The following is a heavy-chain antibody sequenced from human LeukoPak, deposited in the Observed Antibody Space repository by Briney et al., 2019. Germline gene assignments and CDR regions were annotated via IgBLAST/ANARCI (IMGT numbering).Heavy chain of an antibody. CDR2: IWYDGSNK. CDR3: ARGLVYYYDSSGYYYGDAFDI. V-gene: IGHV3-33*01. D-gene: IGHD3-22*01. Sequence: PGGSLRLSCAASGFTFSSYGMHWVRQAPGKGLEWVAVIWYDGSNKYYADSVKGRFTISRDNSKNTLYLQMSSLRAEDTAVYYCARGLVYYYDSSGYYYGDAFDIWGQGTMVTVSS. J-gene: IGHJ3*02. CDR1: GFTFSSYG.